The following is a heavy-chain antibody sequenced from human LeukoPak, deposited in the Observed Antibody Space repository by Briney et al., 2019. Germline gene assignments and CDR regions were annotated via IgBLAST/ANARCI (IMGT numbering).Heavy chain of an antibody. D-gene: IGHD3-22*01. J-gene: IGHJ3*02. CDR2: INPNSGGT. CDR1: GYTFTGYY. CDR3: AREMGRVVVITEFDAFDI. Sequence: ASVKVSCKASGYTFTGYYMHWVRQAPGQGLEWMGCINPNSGGTNYAQKFQGRVTMTRDTSISTAYMELSRLRSDDTAVYYCAREMGRVVVITEFDAFDIWGQGTMVTVSS. V-gene: IGHV1-2*02.